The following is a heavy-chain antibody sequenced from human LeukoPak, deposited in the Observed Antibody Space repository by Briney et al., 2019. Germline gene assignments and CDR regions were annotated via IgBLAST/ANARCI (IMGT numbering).Heavy chain of an antibody. D-gene: IGHD4/OR15-4a*01. CDR2: IPYDGSNK. J-gene: IGHJ4*02. CDR3: ARDTLGEGEDANYAVYYFDY. CDR1: GFTFSTYA. V-gene: IGHV3-30*04. Sequence: PGGSLRLSCAASGFTFSTYAMHWVRQAPGKGLEWVAFIPYDGSNKYYADSVKGRFTTSRENSKNRLYLQMNSLRAEDTAVYYCARDTLGEGEDANYAVYYFDYWGQGTVVTVSS.